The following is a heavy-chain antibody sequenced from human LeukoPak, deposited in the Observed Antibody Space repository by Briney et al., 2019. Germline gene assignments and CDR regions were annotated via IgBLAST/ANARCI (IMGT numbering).Heavy chain of an antibody. D-gene: IGHD3-22*01. CDR2: ISGNNGNT. CDR1: GYTFTSYG. V-gene: IGHV1-18*01. Sequence: ASVKVSCKASGYTFTSYGISWVRQAPGQGIEWMGWISGNNGNTNYAQHLQGRVTMTTDTSTSTAYMELRSLRSDDTAVYYCARDVFSTYYYDSSGLGDAFEIWGRGTMVTVSS. CDR3: ARDVFSTYYYDSSGLGDAFEI. J-gene: IGHJ3*02.